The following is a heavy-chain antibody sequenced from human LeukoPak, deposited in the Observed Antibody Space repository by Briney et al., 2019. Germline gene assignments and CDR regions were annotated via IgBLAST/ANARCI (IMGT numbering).Heavy chain of an antibody. J-gene: IGHJ6*02. CDR3: ARGHVEAAATLYSYYGMDV. CDR2: SNHSGST. V-gene: IGHV4-34*01. CDR1: GGSFSGYY. D-gene: IGHD6-13*01. Sequence: PSETLSLTCAVDGGSFSGYYWSGIRQPPGKGLEWIGESNHSGSTNYNPSLKSRVTISVDTSKDQFSLKLSSVTAADTAVYYCARGHVEAAATLYSYYGMDVWGQGTTVTVSS.